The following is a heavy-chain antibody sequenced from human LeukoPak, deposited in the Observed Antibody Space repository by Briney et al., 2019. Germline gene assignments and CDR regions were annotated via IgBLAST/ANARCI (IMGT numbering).Heavy chain of an antibody. CDR1: GFIFSSYG. CDR2: ISGPGEFT. D-gene: IGHD4-17*01. J-gene: IGHJ4*02. Sequence: PGGSLRLSCAAAGFIFSSYGMSWVRQAPGKGLEWVSSISGPGEFTYYAESVKGRFTISRDNPENTVYLQMNSLRVDDTAVYYCAKVGYGDLAHWGQGTLVPVSS. CDR3: AKVGYGDLAH. V-gene: IGHV3-23*01.